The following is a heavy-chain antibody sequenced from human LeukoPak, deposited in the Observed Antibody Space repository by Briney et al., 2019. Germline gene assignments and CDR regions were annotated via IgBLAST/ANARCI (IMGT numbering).Heavy chain of an antibody. Sequence: GGSLRLSCAASGFTFSSYDIHWVRQAPGKGLEWVAFIRYDGSNKYHADSVKGRFTISRDNSKNTLYLQMNSLRAEDTAVYYCAKDSPGTYYYDSSGFPEYYFDYWGQGTLVTVSS. V-gene: IGHV3-30*02. CDR1: GFTFSSYD. J-gene: IGHJ4*02. D-gene: IGHD3-22*01. CDR3: AKDSPGTYYYDSSGFPEYYFDY. CDR2: IRYDGSNK.